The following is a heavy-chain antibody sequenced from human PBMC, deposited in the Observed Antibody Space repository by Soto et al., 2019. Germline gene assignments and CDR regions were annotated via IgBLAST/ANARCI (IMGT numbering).Heavy chain of an antibody. CDR3: ASYGDYEDY. CDR1: GGSISSSY. Sequence: SETLSLTCTVSGGSISSSYWSWIRQPPGKGLEWIGYIYYSGSTNYNPSLKSRVTISVDTSKSQFSLRLSSVTAADTAVYYCASYGDYEDYWGQGTLVTVSS. V-gene: IGHV4-59*01. CDR2: IYYSGST. J-gene: IGHJ4*02. D-gene: IGHD4-17*01.